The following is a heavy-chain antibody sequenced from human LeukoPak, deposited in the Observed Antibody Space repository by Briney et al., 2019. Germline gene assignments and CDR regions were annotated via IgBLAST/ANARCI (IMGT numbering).Heavy chain of an antibody. V-gene: IGHV4-59*08. J-gene: IGHJ6*02. D-gene: IGHD1/OR15-1a*01. CDR2: IFHSGST. CDR3: ARQKWEQQGRDYYFNGLDV. Sequence: SETLSLTCSVSGGSIRSYYWSWIRQPPGKGLEWIGYIFHSGSTNYNPSLKSRVTISVDTSKNQFSLKLSSVTAADTAVYYCARQKWEQQGRDYYFNGLDVWGPGTTVIVSS. CDR1: GGSIRSYY.